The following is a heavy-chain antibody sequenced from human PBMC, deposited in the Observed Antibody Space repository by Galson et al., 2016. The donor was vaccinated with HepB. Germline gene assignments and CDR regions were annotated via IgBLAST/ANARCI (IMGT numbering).Heavy chain of an antibody. CDR2: IYYSGDT. D-gene: IGHD3-3*01. Sequence: TLSLTCTVSGGSVSSGGFYWTWVRQNPGEGLEWIGYIYYSGDTYYNPSLKSRVTISIDTSENKVSLKVTSVTGTDTAMYYCARVSDFWSGYYLDVWGQGTTVTVSS. V-gene: IGHV4-31*03. CDR1: GGSVSSGGFY. CDR3: ARVSDFWSGYYLDV. J-gene: IGHJ6*02.